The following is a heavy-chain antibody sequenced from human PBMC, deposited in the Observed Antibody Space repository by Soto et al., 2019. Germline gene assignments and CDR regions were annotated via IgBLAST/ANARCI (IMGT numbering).Heavy chain of an antibody. CDR1: GYTFTGYY. D-gene: IGHD5-18*01. V-gene: IGHV1-2*04. CDR3: AGGVGGYSYQYYYYGMDV. Sequence: GASVKVSCKASGYTFTGYYMHWVRQAPGQGLEWMGWINPNSGGTNYAQKFQGWVTMTRDTSISTAYMELSRLRSEDTAVFYCAGGVGGYSYQYYYYGMDVWGQGTTVTVSS. J-gene: IGHJ6*02. CDR2: INPNSGGT.